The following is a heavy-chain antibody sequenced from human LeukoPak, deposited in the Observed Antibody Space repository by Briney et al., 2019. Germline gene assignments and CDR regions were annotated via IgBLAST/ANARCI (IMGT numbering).Heavy chain of an antibody. Sequence: RASVKVSCKASGYTFTSYGISWVRQAPGQGLEWMGWISAYNGNTNYAQKLQGRVTMTTDTSTSTAYMELRSLRPDDTAVYYCARDQGTIFGVVIRSYAGDYWGQGTLVTVSS. J-gene: IGHJ4*02. V-gene: IGHV1-18*01. D-gene: IGHD3-3*01. CDR2: ISAYNGNT. CDR3: ARDQGTIFGVVIRSYAGDY. CDR1: GYTFTSYG.